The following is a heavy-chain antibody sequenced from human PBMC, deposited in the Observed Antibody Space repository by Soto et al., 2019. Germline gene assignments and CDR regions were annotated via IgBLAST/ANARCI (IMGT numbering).Heavy chain of an antibody. J-gene: IGHJ1*01. V-gene: IGHV3-23*01. Sequence: GGSLRLSCAASGFTFSSYAMSWVRQAPGKGLEWVSAISGSGGSTYYADSVKGRFTISRDNSKNTLYLQMNSVRAEDRAVYSGAGGGVVVPAAIGAEYFQHWGQGTLVTVSS. D-gene: IGHD2-2*02. CDR2: ISGSGGST. CDR3: AGGGVVVPAAIGAEYFQH. CDR1: GFTFSSYA.